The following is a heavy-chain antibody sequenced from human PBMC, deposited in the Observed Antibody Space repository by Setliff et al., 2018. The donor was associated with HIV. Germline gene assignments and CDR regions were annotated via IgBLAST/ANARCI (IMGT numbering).Heavy chain of an antibody. D-gene: IGHD4-17*01. CDR2: IYHSGST. J-gene: IGHJ4*02. Sequence: SETLSLTCTVSGYSISSGYYWGWIRQPPGKGLEWIGSIYHSGSTYYNPSLKSRVTISVDTSKNQFSLKLSSVTASDTAVYDCASLGPATVTTDWGFDYWGQGTMVTVSS. V-gene: IGHV4-38-2*02. CDR1: GYSISSGYY. CDR3: ASLGPATVTTDWGFDY.